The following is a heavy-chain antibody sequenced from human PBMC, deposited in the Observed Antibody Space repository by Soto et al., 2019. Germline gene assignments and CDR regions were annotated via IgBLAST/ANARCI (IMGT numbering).Heavy chain of an antibody. V-gene: IGHV4-34*01. Sequence: SETLSLTCAVYGGSFSGYYWSWIRQPPGKGLEWIGEINHSGSTNYNPSLKSRVTISVDTSKNQFSLKLSSVAAADTAVYYCARGGGVPPYNWFDPWGQGTLVTVSS. CDR1: GGSFSGYY. D-gene: IGHD3-10*01. J-gene: IGHJ5*02. CDR2: INHSGST. CDR3: ARGGGVPPYNWFDP.